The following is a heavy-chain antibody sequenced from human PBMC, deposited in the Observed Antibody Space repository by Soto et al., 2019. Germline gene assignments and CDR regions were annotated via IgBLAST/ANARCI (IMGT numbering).Heavy chain of an antibody. V-gene: IGHV4-31*03. Sequence: SETLSLTCTVSGGSISSGGYYWSWIRQHPGKGLEWIGYIYYSGSTYYNPSLKSRVTISVDTSKNQFSLKLSSVTAADTAVYYCARDYGGNPLYFDYGGQGTLVPVSS. CDR1: GGSISSGGYY. D-gene: IGHD4-17*01. J-gene: IGHJ4*02. CDR2: IYYSGST. CDR3: ARDYGGNPLYFDY.